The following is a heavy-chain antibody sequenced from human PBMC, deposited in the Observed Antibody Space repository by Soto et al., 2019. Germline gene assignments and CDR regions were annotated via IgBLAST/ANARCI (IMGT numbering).Heavy chain of an antibody. CDR1: GFTFSSYA. CDR3: AKVDCSSTSCYVYYYYYYMDV. J-gene: IGHJ6*03. Sequence: GGSLRLSCAASGFTFSSYAISWVRQAPGKGLEWVSAISGSGGSTYYADSVKGRCTISRDNSKNTLYLQMNSLRAEDTAVYYCAKVDCSSTSCYVYYYYYYMDVWGKGTTVTVSS. CDR2: ISGSGGST. V-gene: IGHV3-23*01. D-gene: IGHD2-2*01.